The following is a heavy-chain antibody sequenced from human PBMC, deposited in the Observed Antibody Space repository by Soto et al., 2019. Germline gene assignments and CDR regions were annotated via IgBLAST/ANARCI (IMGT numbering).Heavy chain of an antibody. V-gene: IGHV4-59*08. D-gene: IGHD3-10*01. J-gene: IGHJ6*02. CDR2: VHHSWGS. CDR1: GGSINSYY. CDR3: ARQGFGPLHGLVDV. Sequence: QVQLQESGPGLVKPSETLSLSCTVSGGSINSYYWSWIRQSPGKRMEWIGYVHHSWGSSYNPSLQSRVAITLDMSKSQFSLNVTSVTATDTAVYYCARQGFGPLHGLVDVWGQGTTVTVSS.